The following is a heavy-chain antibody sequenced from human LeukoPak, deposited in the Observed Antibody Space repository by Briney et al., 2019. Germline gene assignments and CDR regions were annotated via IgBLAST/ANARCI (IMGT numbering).Heavy chain of an antibody. Sequence: GGSLRLSCAASGFTFSSYAMSWVRQAPGKGLEWVSAISGSGGSTYYADSVKGRFTISRDNSKNTLYLQMNSLRAEDTAVYYCSKPPLGVVAATSQGWGQGTLVTVSS. CDR1: GFTFSSYA. D-gene: IGHD2-15*01. CDR2: ISGSGGST. V-gene: IGHV3-23*01. J-gene: IGHJ4*02. CDR3: SKPPLGVVAATSQG.